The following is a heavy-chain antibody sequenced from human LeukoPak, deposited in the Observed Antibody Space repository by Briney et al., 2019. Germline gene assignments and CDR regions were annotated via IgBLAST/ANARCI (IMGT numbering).Heavy chain of an antibody. CDR3: ARGGSGVVIEAYYYYYMDV. J-gene: IGHJ6*03. D-gene: IGHD3-3*01. CDR1: GYTFTSYD. Sequence: ASVKVSCKASGYTFTSYDINWVRQATGQGLEWMGWMNPNSGNTGYTQKFQGRVTMTRNTSISTAYMELSSLRSGDTAVYYCARGGSGVVIEAYYYYYMDVWGKGTTVTVSS. V-gene: IGHV1-8*01. CDR2: MNPNSGNT.